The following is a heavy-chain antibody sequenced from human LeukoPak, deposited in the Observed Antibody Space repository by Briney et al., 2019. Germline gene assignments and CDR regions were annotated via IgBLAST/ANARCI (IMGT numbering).Heavy chain of an antibody. V-gene: IGHV3-23*01. Sequence: GGTLRLSCAASGFTFSSYGVSWVRQAPGKGLEWVSGISGSGHRTYYADSVKGRFTISRGNSKSTLYLQMNSLRAEDTAVYYCVRDNYSYRLDVWGQGTLVTVSS. CDR2: ISGSGHRT. CDR3: VRDNYSYRLDV. CDR1: GFTFSSYG. J-gene: IGHJ4*02. D-gene: IGHD2-21*01.